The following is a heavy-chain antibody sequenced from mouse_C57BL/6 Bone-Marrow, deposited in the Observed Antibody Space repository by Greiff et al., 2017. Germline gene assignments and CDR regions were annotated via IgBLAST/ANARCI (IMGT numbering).Heavy chain of an antibody. Sequence: EVNVVESGGGLVQPGGSLKLSCAASGFTFSDYYMYWVRQTPEKRLEWVAYISNGGGSTYYPDTVKGRFTIARDNAKNTLYLQMSRLKSEDTAMYYCARQGEDNSPFDYWGQGTTLTVSS. V-gene: IGHV5-12*01. CDR1: GFTFSDYY. D-gene: IGHD1-3*01. CDR3: ARQGEDNSPFDY. CDR2: ISNGGGST. J-gene: IGHJ2*01.